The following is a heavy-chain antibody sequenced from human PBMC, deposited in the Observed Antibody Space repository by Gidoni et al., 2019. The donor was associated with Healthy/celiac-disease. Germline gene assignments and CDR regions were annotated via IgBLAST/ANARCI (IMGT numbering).Heavy chain of an antibody. J-gene: IGHJ1*01. CDR3: AGDCSSTSCYGGDAEYFQH. D-gene: IGHD2-2*01. CDR1: AFTFSSYS. CDR2: IGSSSSYI. Sequence: EVQLVESGGGLVKPGGSLRLSRAASAFTFSSYSMNWVRQAPGKGLECVSSIGSSSSYIYYADAVKGRFTISRDNAKNSLYLQMNSMRAEDTAVYYCAGDCSSTSCYGGDAEYFQHWGQGTLVTVSS. V-gene: IGHV3-21*01.